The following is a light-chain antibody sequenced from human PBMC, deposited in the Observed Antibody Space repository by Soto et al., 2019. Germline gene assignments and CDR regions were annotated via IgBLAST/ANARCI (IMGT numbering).Light chain of an antibody. V-gene: IGKV4-1*01. Sequence: DIVMTQSPDSLAVYLGERATISCKSSQTISYTSINKTYLAWYQQRPGQPPKLLIYWASIRGSGVPDRLSGSGFGTDFTLTISSLQTEDVAVYYCQQYFSYPLTFGGGTKVDIK. J-gene: IGKJ4*01. CDR2: WAS. CDR1: QTISYTSINKTY. CDR3: QQYFSYPLT.